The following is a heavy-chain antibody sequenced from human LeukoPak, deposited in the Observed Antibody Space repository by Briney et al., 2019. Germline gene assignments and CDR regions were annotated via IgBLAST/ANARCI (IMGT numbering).Heavy chain of an antibody. CDR1: GGTFSSYA. CDR3: ARGGSLYDILTGYSMGNWFDP. CDR2: IIPIFGTA. V-gene: IGHV1-69*01. Sequence: SVKVSCKASGGTFSSYAISWVRQAPGQGLEWMGGIIPIFGTANYAQKFRGRVTITADESTSTAYMELSSLRSEDTAVYYCARGGSLYDILTGYSMGNWFDPWGQGTLVTVSS. J-gene: IGHJ5*02. D-gene: IGHD3-9*01.